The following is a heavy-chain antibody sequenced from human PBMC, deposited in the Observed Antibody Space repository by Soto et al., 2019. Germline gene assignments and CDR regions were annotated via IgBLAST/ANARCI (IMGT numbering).Heavy chain of an antibody. Sequence: SETLSLTCTVSGGSISSGGYYWSWIRQHPGKGLEWIGYIYYSGSTNYNPSLKSRVTISVDTSKNQFSLKLSSVTAADTAVYYCAREGVTMVRGVILNWFDPWGQGTLVTVSS. V-gene: IGHV4-61*08. J-gene: IGHJ5*02. CDR1: GGSISSGGYY. CDR2: IYYSGST. D-gene: IGHD3-10*01. CDR3: AREGVTMVRGVILNWFDP.